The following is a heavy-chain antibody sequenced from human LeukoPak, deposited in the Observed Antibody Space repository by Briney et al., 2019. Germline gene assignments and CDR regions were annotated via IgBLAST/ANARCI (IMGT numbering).Heavy chain of an antibody. D-gene: IGHD1-26*01. CDR2: ISYDGSNK. J-gene: IGHJ6*02. CDR1: RFTFSSYA. CDR3: XXETYSGSPVSWVYYYYGMDV. Sequence: GGSLRLSCAASRFTFSSYAMHWVRQAPGKGLEWVAVISYDGSNKYYADSVKGRFTISRDNSKNTLYLQMNSLRAEDTAVYYCXXETYSGSPVSWVYYYYGMDVWGQGTTVTVSS. V-gene: IGHV3-30*14.